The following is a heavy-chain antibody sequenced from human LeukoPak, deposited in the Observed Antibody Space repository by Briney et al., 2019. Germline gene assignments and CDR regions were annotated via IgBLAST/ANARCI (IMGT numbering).Heavy chain of an antibody. CDR1: GYTFTSYG. CDR2: IIPIFGTA. D-gene: IGHD6-6*01. J-gene: IGHJ4*02. Sequence: ASVKVSCKASGYTFTSYGISWVRQAPGQGLEWMGGIIPIFGTANYAQKFQGRVTITADESTSTAYMELSSLRSEDTAVYYYARGPWQLGARYWGQGTLVTVSS. V-gene: IGHV1-69*13. CDR3: ARGPWQLGARY.